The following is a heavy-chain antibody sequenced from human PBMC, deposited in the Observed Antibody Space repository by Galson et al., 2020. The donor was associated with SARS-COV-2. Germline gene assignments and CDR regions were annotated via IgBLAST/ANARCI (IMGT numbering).Heavy chain of an antibody. Sequence: ASVKVSCKASGYTFTSYAMHWVRQAPGQRLEWMGWINAGNGNTKYSQKFQGRVTITRDTSASTAYMELSSLRSEDTAVYYCARVGRQWLELTAFDIWGQGTMVTVSS. CDR3: ARVGRQWLELTAFDI. CDR2: INAGNGNT. J-gene: IGHJ3*02. D-gene: IGHD6-19*01. CDR1: GYTFTSYA. V-gene: IGHV1-3*01.